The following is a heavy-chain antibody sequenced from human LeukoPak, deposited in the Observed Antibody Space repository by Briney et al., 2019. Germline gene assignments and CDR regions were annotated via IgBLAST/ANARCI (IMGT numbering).Heavy chain of an antibody. D-gene: IGHD1-26*01. CDR2: ISYHGRDT. CDR1: GVTFSSFA. V-gene: IGHV3-30*04. CDR3: ARVNGRASGI. J-gene: IGHJ3*02. Sequence: GGSLRLSCAASGVTFSSFAMHWVRQAPGKGLEWVAVISYHGRDTYYADSVKGRFTISRDNSKNTLYLQVNSLRVDDTAVYYCARVNGRASGIWGQGTMVTVSS.